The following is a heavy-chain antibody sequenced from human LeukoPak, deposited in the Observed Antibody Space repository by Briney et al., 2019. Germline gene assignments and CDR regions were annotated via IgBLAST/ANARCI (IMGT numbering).Heavy chain of an antibody. D-gene: IGHD2-8*01. CDR3: ARDCTNGVCYGTDFDY. J-gene: IGHJ4*02. CDR2: IWYDGSNK. Sequence: PGGSLRLSCAASGFTFSSYGMHWVRQAPGKGLKWVAVIWYDGSNKYYADSVKGRFTISRDNSKNTLYLQMNSLRAEDTAVYYCARDCTNGVCYGTDFDYWGQGTLVTVSS. CDR1: GFTFSSYG. V-gene: IGHV3-33*01.